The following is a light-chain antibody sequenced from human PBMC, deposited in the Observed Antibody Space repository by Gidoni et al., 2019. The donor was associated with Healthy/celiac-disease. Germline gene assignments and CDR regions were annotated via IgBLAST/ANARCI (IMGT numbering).Light chain of an antibody. CDR2: KAS. J-gene: IGKJ1*01. Sequence: DIQMTQSPSPLSASVGDRVTITCRASQSISSWLAWYQQKPGKAPKLLIYKASSLESGVPSRSSGSGSWTEFTLTLSSLQPDDFATYYCQQYNSYSRTFGQGTKVEIK. CDR3: QQYNSYSRT. V-gene: IGKV1-5*03. CDR1: QSISSW.